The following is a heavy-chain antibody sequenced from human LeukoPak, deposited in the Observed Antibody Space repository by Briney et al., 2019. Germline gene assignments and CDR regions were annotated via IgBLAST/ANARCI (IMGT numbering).Heavy chain of an antibody. CDR1: GYTFTGYY. CDR2: INPNSGGT. J-gene: IGHJ5*02. CDR3: ARGRNNLNWFDP. Sequence: ASVKVSCKASGYTFTGYYMHWVRQAPGQGLEWIGWINPNSGGTNYAQKFQGRVTMTRDTSISTAYMELSRLRSDDTAVYYCARGRNNLNWFDPWGQGTLVTVSS. V-gene: IGHV1-2*02. D-gene: IGHD1-14*01.